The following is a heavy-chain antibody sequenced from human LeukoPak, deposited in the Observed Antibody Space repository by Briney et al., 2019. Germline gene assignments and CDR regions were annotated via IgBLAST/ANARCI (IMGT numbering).Heavy chain of an antibody. Sequence: SETLSLTCAFYGRSFNGYYWSWIRQPPGKGLEGSGHINHSGSTNYNPALKSRVTISVDTSKNQFSLKLRSVTAADTDVYYCARWSTPLHYYYYYGMDVWGQGTTVTVSS. CDR1: GRSFNGYY. J-gene: IGHJ6*02. CDR2: INHSGST. CDR3: ARWSTPLHYYYYYGMDV. V-gene: IGHV4-34*01.